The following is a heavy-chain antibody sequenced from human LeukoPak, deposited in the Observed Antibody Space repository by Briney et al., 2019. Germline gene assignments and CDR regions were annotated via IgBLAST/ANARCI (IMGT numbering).Heavy chain of an antibody. Sequence: SETLSLTCTVSGGSISSASYFWGWIRQPPGKGLEGIGTLYYGGSTYYNASLKSRVTMSGDTSRNQFSLRLYSVNAADTAVYYCAKARVRYSDSSGLYAFDFWGRGTTVTVSS. CDR3: AKARVRYSDSSGLYAFDF. V-gene: IGHV4-39*01. D-gene: IGHD3-22*01. CDR2: LYYGGST. CDR1: GGSISSASYF. J-gene: IGHJ3*01.